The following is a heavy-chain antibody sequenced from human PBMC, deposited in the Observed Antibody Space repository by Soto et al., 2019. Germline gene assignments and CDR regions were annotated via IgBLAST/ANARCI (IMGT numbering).Heavy chain of an antibody. D-gene: IGHD3-3*01. Sequence: QVQLQESGPGLVKPSETLSLTCTVSGGSISSYYWCWIRQPPGTGLVWIGYIYYSGSTNYNPPLKRRVTISVDTSKNPFSLKLSSVTAAGTAVYYCARDRYYDFWSGYRVDYYYMDVWGKGTTVTVSS. CDR3: ARDRYYDFWSGYRVDYYYMDV. J-gene: IGHJ6*03. CDR1: GGSISSYY. CDR2: IYYSGST. V-gene: IGHV4-59*01.